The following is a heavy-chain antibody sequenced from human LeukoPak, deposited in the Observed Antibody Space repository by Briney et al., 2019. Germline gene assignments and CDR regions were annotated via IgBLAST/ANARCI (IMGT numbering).Heavy chain of an antibody. J-gene: IGHJ4*02. CDR1: GFTFSSYS. V-gene: IGHV3-21*01. D-gene: IGHD6-19*01. CDR3: ARDISGIAVAFDY. CDR2: ISSSSSYI. Sequence: GGSLRLSCAASGFTFSSYSMNWVRQAPGKGLEWVSSISSSSSYISYADSVKGRFTISRDNAKNSLYLQINSLRAEDTAVYYCARDISGIAVAFDYWGQGTLVTVSS.